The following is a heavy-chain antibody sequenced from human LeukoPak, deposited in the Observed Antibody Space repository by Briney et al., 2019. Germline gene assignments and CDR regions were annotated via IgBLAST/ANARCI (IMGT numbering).Heavy chain of an antibody. Sequence: PGGSLRLSCAASGFTFSSYSTNWVRQAPGKGLEWVSVISGSGSRTYYADSVKGRFTISRDNSKNTLYLQLNSLRAGDTAVYYCAKGKVSGYDRGYFDYWGQGTLVTVSS. D-gene: IGHD3-3*01. CDR1: GFTFSSYS. CDR2: ISGSGSRT. CDR3: AKGKVSGYDRGYFDY. V-gene: IGHV3-23*01. J-gene: IGHJ4*02.